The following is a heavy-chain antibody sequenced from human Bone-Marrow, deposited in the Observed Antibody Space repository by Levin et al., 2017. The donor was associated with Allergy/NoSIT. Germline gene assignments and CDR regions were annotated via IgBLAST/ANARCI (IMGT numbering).Heavy chain of an antibody. Sequence: GGSLRLSCAASGFTFSSYAMHWVRQAPGKGLEWVAVISYDGSNKYYADSVKGRFTISRDNSKNTLYLQMNSLRAEDTAVYYCARETHSSSFRYAFDIWGQGTMVTVSS. CDR3: ARETHSSSFRYAFDI. D-gene: IGHD6-13*01. J-gene: IGHJ3*02. V-gene: IGHV3-30-3*01. CDR1: GFTFSSYA. CDR2: ISYDGSNK.